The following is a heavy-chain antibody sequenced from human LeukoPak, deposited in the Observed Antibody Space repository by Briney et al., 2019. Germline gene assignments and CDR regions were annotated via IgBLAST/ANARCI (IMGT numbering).Heavy chain of an antibody. CDR2: ISSSGST. J-gene: IGHJ5*02. Sequence: SETLYLTCSVSGGSITSYYWSWIRQPPGKGLEWIGYISSSGSTNYNPSLKSRVTMSVDTSKNQFSLKLSSVTAADTAAYYCASGGYCGTTTCYPNWFDPWGQGTLVTVSS. CDR1: GGSITSYY. CDR3: ASGGYCGTTTCYPNWFDP. D-gene: IGHD2-2*01. V-gene: IGHV4-59*01.